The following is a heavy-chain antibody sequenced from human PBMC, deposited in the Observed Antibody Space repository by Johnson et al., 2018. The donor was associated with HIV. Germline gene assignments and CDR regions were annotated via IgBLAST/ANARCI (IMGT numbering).Heavy chain of an antibody. J-gene: IGHJ3*02. V-gene: IGHV3-30-3*01. CDR1: EFSFSTYA. Sequence: QVQLVESGGGVVQPERSLRLSCAASEFSFSTYAMRWVRQAPGKGLEGVAVISDDGTNTDYADAVKGRFTISRDNSKNTLYLQMNSLRAGDTAVYYCVREGATIEGRSTFDIWGPGTMVTVSS. D-gene: IGHD5-24*01. CDR2: ISDDGTNT. CDR3: VREGATIEGRSTFDI.